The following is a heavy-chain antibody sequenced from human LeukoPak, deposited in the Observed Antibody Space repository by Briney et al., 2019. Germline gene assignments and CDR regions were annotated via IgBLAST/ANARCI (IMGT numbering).Heavy chain of an antibody. CDR1: GDSVTSNSAA. CDR2: TYYRSKWYN. CDR3: AIDQGPYSSSWYRVSFDP. J-gene: IGHJ5*02. Sequence: SQTLSLTCAISGDSVTSNSAAWNWHRQSPSRGLEWLGRTYYRSKWYNDYAVSVKSRITINPDTSKNQFSLQLNSVTPEDTAVYDCAIDQGPYSSSWYRVSFDPGGQGTLVTVSS. D-gene: IGHD6-13*01. V-gene: IGHV6-1*01.